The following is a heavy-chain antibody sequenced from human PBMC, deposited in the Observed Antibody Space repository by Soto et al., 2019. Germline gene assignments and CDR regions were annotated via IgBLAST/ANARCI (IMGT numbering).Heavy chain of an antibody. CDR2: TSYDGSNK. CDR1: GFTFSSYA. V-gene: IGHV3-30-3*01. CDR3: ARDWETSATGLIDS. J-gene: IGHJ4*02. Sequence: VQLVESGGGVVQPGRSLRLSCVASGFTFSSYALHWVRQAPGKGPEWVAVTSYDGSNKYYADSVEGRFTISRDNSKNTLYLQTSSLTTEDTAMYYCARDWETSATGLIDSWGQGTLVTVSS. D-gene: IGHD3-9*01.